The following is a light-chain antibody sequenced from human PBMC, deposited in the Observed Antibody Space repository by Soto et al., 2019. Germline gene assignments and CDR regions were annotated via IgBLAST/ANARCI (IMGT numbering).Light chain of an antibody. Sequence: ENVFTQSPGTLSLSPGERATLSCRASQSVSSSYLAWYQQKPGQAPRLLIYGASSRATGIPDRFSGSGSGTEFTLTISSLQSEDFAVYYCQQYNNWPQTFGQGTKVDIK. CDR3: QQYNNWPQT. CDR2: GAS. CDR1: QSVSSSY. J-gene: IGKJ1*01. V-gene: IGKV3-20*01.